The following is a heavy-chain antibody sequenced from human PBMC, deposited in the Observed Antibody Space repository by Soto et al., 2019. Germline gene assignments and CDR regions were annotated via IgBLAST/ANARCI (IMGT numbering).Heavy chain of an antibody. Sequence: QVQLVESGGSVVQPGRSLRLSCEASGFTFTSYAMHWVRKAPGKGLEWVAVISYDGINEYYADSVKGRFTISRDNSKNTLFLQMSSLRVEDTAVYYCERDRLRLGELSLIGYFDYWGQGTLVTVSS. CDR1: GFTFTSYA. CDR2: ISYDGINE. V-gene: IGHV3-30*15. CDR3: ERDRLRLGELSLIGYFDY. J-gene: IGHJ4*02. D-gene: IGHD3-16*02.